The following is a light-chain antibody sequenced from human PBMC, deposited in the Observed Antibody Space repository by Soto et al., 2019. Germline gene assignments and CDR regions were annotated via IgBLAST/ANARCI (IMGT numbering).Light chain of an antibody. Sequence: EIVWTQSPATLSLSPGERATLSCRASQSVGSYLAWYQQKPGQAPRLLIYDASSRATGIPARFSGSGSGTYFTLTISSLEPEDFAVYYCHQRSSWPLTFGGGTKVDIK. CDR2: DAS. V-gene: IGKV3-11*01. CDR3: HQRSSWPLT. J-gene: IGKJ4*01. CDR1: QSVGSY.